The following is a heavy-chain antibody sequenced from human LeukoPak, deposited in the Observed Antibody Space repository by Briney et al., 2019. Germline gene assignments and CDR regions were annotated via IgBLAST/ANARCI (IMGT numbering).Heavy chain of an antibody. J-gene: IGHJ4*02. Sequence: QPGGSLRLSCVASGFIFSSYWMTWVRLAPGKGREWVANINQDGSEKYYVDSVKGRFTISRDNAKNSLYLQMNSLRAEDTAVYYCASGGHVDYCGQGTLVTVSS. D-gene: IGHD3-16*01. V-gene: IGHV3-7*01. CDR1: GFIFSSYW. CDR2: INQDGSEK. CDR3: ASGGHVDY.